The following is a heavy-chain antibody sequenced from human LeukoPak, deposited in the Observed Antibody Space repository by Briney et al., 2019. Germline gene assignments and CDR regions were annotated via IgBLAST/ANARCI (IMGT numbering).Heavy chain of an antibody. V-gene: IGHV1-69*13. CDR2: IIPIFGTA. J-gene: IGHJ4*02. Sequence: ASVKVSCKASGGTFSSYAISWVRQAPGQGLEWMGGIIPIFGTANYAQKFRGRVTITADESTSTAYMELSSLRSEDTAVYYCATEYGSGSYYGDYWGQGTLVTVSS. CDR1: GGTFSSYA. D-gene: IGHD3-10*01. CDR3: ATEYGSGSYYGDY.